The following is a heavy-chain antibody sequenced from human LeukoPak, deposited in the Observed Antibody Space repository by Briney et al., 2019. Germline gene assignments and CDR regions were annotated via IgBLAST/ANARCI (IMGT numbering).Heavy chain of an antibody. Sequence: AGGSLRLSCAASGFTFSSYWMTWVRQAPGKGLEWVANIKQGGSERYYVDSVKGRFTISRDNAKNSLYLQMNSLRAEDTAAYYCARAKLGGTFFDIWGQGTMITVSS. J-gene: IGHJ3*02. CDR1: GFTFSSYW. V-gene: IGHV3-7*04. CDR2: IKQGGSER. D-gene: IGHD7-27*01. CDR3: ARAKLGGTFFDI.